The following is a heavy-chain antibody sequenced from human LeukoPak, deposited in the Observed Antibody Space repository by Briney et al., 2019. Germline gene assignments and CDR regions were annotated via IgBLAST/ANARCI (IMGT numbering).Heavy chain of an antibody. CDR3: ARDETVTTGYYYYMDV. CDR2: ISSSSSYI. V-gene: IGHV3-21*01. D-gene: IGHD4-17*01. Sequence: GGSLRLSCAASGFTFSSYSMNWVRQAPGKGREWVLSISSSSSYIYYADSVKGRFTISRDNAKNSLYLQMNSLRAEDTAVYYCARDETVTTGYYYYMDVWGKGTTVTVSS. J-gene: IGHJ6*03. CDR1: GFTFSSYS.